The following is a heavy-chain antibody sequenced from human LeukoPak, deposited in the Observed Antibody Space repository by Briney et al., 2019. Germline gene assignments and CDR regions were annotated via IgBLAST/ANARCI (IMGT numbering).Heavy chain of an antibody. J-gene: IGHJ5*02. D-gene: IGHD3-10*01. V-gene: IGHV1-18*01. CDR3: ARDGCKVWFGELWCGFDP. Sequence: ASVKVSCKASGYTFTSHGISWVRQGPGQGLEWMGGISAYNGERNYPQKIQGRVPMTTDTSTSTAYMELRSLRSDDTAVYYCARDGCKVWFGELWCGFDPWGQGTLVTVSS. CDR1: GYTFTSHG. CDR2: ISAYNGER.